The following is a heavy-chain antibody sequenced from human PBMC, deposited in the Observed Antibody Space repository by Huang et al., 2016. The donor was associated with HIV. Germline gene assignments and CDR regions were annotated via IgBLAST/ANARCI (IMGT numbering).Heavy chain of an antibody. CDR3: ALKGDSSGCEYFRH. J-gene: IGHJ1*01. CDR2: ILEDGSNK. D-gene: IGHD6-19*01. Sequence: QVQLVESGGGVVQPGRSLRLSCAASGFTFSRYGMHWVRQAPGKGMGGGAVILEDGSNKDYADSVKGRFTSDREKSKNTLYLQMNSLKTEDTAVYYCALKGDSSGCEYFRHWGQGTLVTVSS. CDR1: GFTFSRYG. V-gene: IGHV3-30*03.